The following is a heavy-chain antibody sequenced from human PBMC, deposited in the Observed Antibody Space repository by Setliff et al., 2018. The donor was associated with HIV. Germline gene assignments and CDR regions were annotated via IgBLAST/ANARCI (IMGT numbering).Heavy chain of an antibody. CDR1: GFTFRSFD. V-gene: IGHV3-13*01. CDR2: IGTLGDT. D-gene: IGHD3-10*01. Sequence: GSLRLSCEASGFTFRSFDMHWVRQSPGKGLEWVSGIGTLGDTYFPHSAKGRFTISRDNAQNSLYLQMNSLRVEDTAVYYCARDEPTGGIDYWGQGTLVTVSS. CDR3: ARDEPTGGIDY. J-gene: IGHJ4*02.